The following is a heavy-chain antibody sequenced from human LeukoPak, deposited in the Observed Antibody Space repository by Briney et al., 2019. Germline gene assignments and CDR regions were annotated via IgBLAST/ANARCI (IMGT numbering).Heavy chain of an antibody. Sequence: PGGSLRLFCAASGFTFSSYSMNWVREALGKGLEWGSSISSSSSYIYYADSVKGRFTISRANAKNSLYLQMNSLRAEDTAVYYCARGVGGFENWFDPWGQGTLVTVSS. V-gene: IGHV3-21*01. CDR2: ISSSSSYI. J-gene: IGHJ5*02. D-gene: IGHD3-10*01. CDR1: GFTFSSYS. CDR3: ARGVGGFENWFDP.